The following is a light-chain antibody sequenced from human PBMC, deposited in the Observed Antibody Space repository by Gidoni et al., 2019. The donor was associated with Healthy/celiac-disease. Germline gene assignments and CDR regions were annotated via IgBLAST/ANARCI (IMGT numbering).Light chain of an antibody. V-gene: IGKV1-39*01. J-gene: IGKJ1*01. Sequence: DIQMTQSPSSLSASVADRVTITCRASQSISSYLNWYQQKPGKAPKLLIYAASSLQSGVPSRFSGSGSGTDFTLTISSLQPDDFATYYCRQSYSTPGTFGQGTKVEIK. CDR1: QSISSY. CDR3: RQSYSTPGT. CDR2: AAS.